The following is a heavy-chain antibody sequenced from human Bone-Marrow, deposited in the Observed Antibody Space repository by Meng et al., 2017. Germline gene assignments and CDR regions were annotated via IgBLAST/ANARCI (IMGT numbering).Heavy chain of an antibody. CDR2: VSGSGAST. Sequence: GESLKISCAASGFTFDDYAMHWVRQAPGKGLEWVSAVSGSGASTYYADSVKGRFTISRDNSKNTLYLQMNSLRAEDTAVYYCAKMRITMVRGVVLYYYGMDVWGQGTTVTVSS. J-gene: IGHJ6*02. V-gene: IGHV3-23*01. D-gene: IGHD3-10*01. CDR3: AKMRITMVRGVVLYYYGMDV. CDR1: GFTFDDYA.